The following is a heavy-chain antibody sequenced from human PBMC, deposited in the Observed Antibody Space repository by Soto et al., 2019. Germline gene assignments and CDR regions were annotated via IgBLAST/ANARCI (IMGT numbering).Heavy chain of an antibody. J-gene: IGHJ5*02. CDR3: ARVGGSSWSNWFDP. V-gene: IGHV1-18*01. D-gene: IGHD6-13*01. CDR1: GYTFTSYG. CDR2: ISAYNGNT. Sequence: ASVKVSCKASGYTFTSYGISWVRQAPGQGLEWMGWISAYNGNTNYAQKLQGRVTITADTSTSTAYMELSSLRSEDTAVYYCARVGGSSWSNWFDPWGQGTLVTVS.